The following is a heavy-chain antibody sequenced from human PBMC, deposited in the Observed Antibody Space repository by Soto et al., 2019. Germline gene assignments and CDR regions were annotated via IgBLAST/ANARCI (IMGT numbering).Heavy chain of an antibody. V-gene: IGHV3-30*18. CDR3: ANNGYYDSSGYPDY. Sequence: GGSLRLSCAASGFTFSSYGMHWVRQAPGKGLEWVAVISYDGSNKYYADSVRGRFTISRDNSKNTLYLQMNSLRAEDTAVYYCANNGYYDSSGYPDYWGQGTLVTVSS. CDR1: GFTFSSYG. D-gene: IGHD3-22*01. J-gene: IGHJ4*02. CDR2: ISYDGSNK.